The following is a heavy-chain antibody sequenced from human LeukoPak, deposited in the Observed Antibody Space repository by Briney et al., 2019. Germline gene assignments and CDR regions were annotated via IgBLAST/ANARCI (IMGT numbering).Heavy chain of an antibody. Sequence: ASVKVSFKGSGSTFTGYYMHWVRLPPGQGHEWMGGINLNSGGTNYAQKFQGTVTMTRDTSISTAYIELSRLRSDDTAVYYCACNDMLTLGDYYYYYMDVWGKGTTVTVSS. V-gene: IGHV1-2*02. CDR1: GSTFTGYY. D-gene: IGHD3-9*01. CDR3: ACNDMLTLGDYYYYYMDV. J-gene: IGHJ6*03. CDR2: INLNSGGT.